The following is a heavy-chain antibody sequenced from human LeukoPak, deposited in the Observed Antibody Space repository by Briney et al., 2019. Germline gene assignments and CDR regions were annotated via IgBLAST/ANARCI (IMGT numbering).Heavy chain of an antibody. J-gene: IGHJ4*02. CDR1: GGSFSGYY. D-gene: IGHD6-19*01. V-gene: IGHV4-34*01. CDR3: ARGTAVAGIDY. Sequence: PSETLSLTCAVYGGSFSGYYWSWIRQPPGKGLEWIGEISHSGSTNYNPSLKSRVTISVDTSKNQFSLKLSSVTAADTAVYYCARGTAVAGIDYWGQGTLVTVSS. CDR2: ISHSGST.